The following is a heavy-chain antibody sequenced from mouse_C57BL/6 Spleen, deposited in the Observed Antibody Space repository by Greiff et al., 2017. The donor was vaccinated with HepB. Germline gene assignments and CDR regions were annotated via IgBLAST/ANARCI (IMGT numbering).Heavy chain of an antibody. J-gene: IGHJ1*03. CDR2: IWRGGST. D-gene: IGHD1-1*01. V-gene: IGHV2-5*01. CDR1: GFSLTSYG. Sequence: VQLKQSGPGLVQPSQSLSITCTVSGFSLTSYGVHWVRQSPGKGLEWLGVIWRGGSTDYNAAFMSRLSITKDNSKSQVFFKMNSLQADDTAIYYCAKRGFITTVGGYFDVWGTGTTVTVSS. CDR3: AKRGFITTVGGYFDV.